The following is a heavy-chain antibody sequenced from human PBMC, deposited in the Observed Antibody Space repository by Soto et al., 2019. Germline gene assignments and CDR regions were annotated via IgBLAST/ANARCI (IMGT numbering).Heavy chain of an antibody. CDR2: INHSGST. V-gene: IGHV4-34*01. CDR3: ARGRGRGSGSYYLPLDY. J-gene: IGHJ4*02. Sequence: QVQLQQWGAGLLKPSETLSLTCAVYGGSFSGYYWSWIRQPPGKGLEWIGEINHSGSTNYNPSLKSRVTISVDTSKNQFSLKLSSVTAADTAVYYCARGRGRGSGSYYLPLDYWGQGTLVTVSS. D-gene: IGHD3-10*01. CDR1: GGSFSGYY.